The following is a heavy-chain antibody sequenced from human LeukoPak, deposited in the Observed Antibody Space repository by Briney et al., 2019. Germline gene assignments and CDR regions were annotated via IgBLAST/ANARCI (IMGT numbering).Heavy chain of an antibody. CDR3: ARIGYNHYFDY. Sequence: ASVKVSCKTSGYTFTDYYLHWVRQAPGQGLEWMGWINPNSGGTNYAQTFQGRVTMTRGTSITTAYLELSRLRSDDTAVYSCARIGYNHYFDYWGQGTLVTVSS. CDR1: GYTFTDYY. CDR2: INPNSGGT. V-gene: IGHV1-2*02. J-gene: IGHJ4*02. D-gene: IGHD1-1*01.